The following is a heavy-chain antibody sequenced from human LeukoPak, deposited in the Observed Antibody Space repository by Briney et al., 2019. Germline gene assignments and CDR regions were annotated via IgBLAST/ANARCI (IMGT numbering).Heavy chain of an antibody. J-gene: IGHJ6*02. CDR2: ISGSGGST. Sequence: PGGSLRLSCAASGFTFSSYAMSWARQAPGKGLEWVSAISGSGGSTYYTDSVKGRFTISRDNSKNTLYLQMNSLRAEDTAVYYCAKGIAAAGTVWGDYYGMNVWGQGTTVTVSS. D-gene: IGHD6-13*01. V-gene: IGHV3-23*01. CDR3: AKGIAAAGTVWGDYYGMNV. CDR1: GFTFSSYA.